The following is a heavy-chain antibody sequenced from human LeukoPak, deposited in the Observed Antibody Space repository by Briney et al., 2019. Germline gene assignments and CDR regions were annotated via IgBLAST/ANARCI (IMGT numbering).Heavy chain of an antibody. CDR2: ISVRAGTI. CDR1: GFTFGSYT. V-gene: IGHV3-48*04. Sequence: GGSLRLSCAASGFTFGSYTMHWVRQAPGKGLEWIAYISVRAGTIYYGDSAEGRFTISRDDAKNSLYLQMNGLRVEDTAIYYCAKDFPHYYEVPHGMDVWGQGTTVTV. D-gene: IGHD3-22*01. CDR3: AKDFPHYYEVPHGMDV. J-gene: IGHJ6*02.